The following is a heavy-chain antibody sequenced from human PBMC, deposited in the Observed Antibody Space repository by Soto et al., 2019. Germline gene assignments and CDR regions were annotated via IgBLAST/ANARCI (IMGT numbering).Heavy chain of an antibody. V-gene: IGHV4-59*01. CDR3: ARGKLERRPTPFDY. Sequence: SETLSLTCTVSGGSISSYYWSWIRQPPGKGLEWIGHIYYSGSTNYNPSLKSRVTISVDTSKNQFSLKLSSVTAADTAVYYCARGKLERRPTPFDYWGQGTLVTVS. CDR2: IYYSGST. D-gene: IGHD1-1*01. J-gene: IGHJ4*02. CDR1: GGSISSYY.